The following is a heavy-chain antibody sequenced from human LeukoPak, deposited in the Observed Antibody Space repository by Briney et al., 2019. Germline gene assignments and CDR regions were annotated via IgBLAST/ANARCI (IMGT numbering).Heavy chain of an antibody. V-gene: IGHV5-51*01. CDR1: GYSFTSYW. Sequence: GESLKISCKGSGYSFTSYWIGWVRQMPGKGLEWMGIIYPGDSDTRYSPSFQGQVTISADKSISTAYLQWSSLKASDTAMYYCARQVPSNGPPAYCGGDCYYYYMDVWGKGTTVTVSS. CDR2: IYPGDSDT. J-gene: IGHJ6*03. D-gene: IGHD2-21*01. CDR3: ARQVPSNGPPAYCGGDCYYYYMDV.